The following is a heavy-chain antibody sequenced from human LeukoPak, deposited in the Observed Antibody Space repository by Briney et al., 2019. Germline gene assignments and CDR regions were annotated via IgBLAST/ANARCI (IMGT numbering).Heavy chain of an antibody. J-gene: IGHJ4*02. Sequence: SETLSLTCTVSGGSIRSSTDYWGWIRQPPGKELEWIGSIYYSGSTYYNPSLKSRVTISVDTSKNQFSVKLSSVTAADTAVYYCARSIRGYSSGWYYFDYWGQGTLTTVSS. D-gene: IGHD6-19*01. CDR1: GGSIRSSTDY. V-gene: IGHV4-39*07. CDR2: IYYSGST. CDR3: ARSIRGYSSGWYYFDY.